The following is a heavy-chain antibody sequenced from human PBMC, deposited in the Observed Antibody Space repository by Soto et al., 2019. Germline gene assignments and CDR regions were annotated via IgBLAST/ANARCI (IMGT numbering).Heavy chain of an antibody. J-gene: IGHJ4*02. CDR1: GFTFSSYA. Sequence: RGSSLKLYCAALGFTFSSYAMSWVRQAPGKGLEWVSAISGSGGSTYYADSVKGRFTISRDNSKNTLYLQMNSLRAEDTAVYYCAKVQARWDYWVQGTLVTVSS. V-gene: IGHV3-23*01. CDR3: AKVQARWDY. CDR2: ISGSGGST. D-gene: IGHD6-13*01.